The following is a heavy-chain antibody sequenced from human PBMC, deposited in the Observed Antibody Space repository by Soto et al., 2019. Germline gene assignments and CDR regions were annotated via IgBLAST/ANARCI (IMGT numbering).Heavy chain of an antibody. D-gene: IGHD2-2*01. J-gene: IGHJ4*02. CDR2: ISYDGSNK. CDR3: ARDAGSVPAAAIAY. CDR1: GFTFSSYA. Sequence: GGSLILSCAASGFTFSSYAMHWVRQAPGKGLEWVAVISYDGSNKYYADSVKGRFTISRDNSKNTLYLQMNSLRAEDTAVYYCARDAGSVPAAAIAYWGQGTLVTVSS. V-gene: IGHV3-30-3*01.